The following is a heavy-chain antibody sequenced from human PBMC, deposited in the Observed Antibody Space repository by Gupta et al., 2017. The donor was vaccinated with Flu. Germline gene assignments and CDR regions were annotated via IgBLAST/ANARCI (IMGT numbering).Heavy chain of an antibody. Sequence: QAKGKGLEGVSGNNGSGNKNYYPDSVKGRFTVSRDNEKNRMYLQRNSLRVEDTAVFDCARGDMVRDLRTGFDSWGQGILVNVS. J-gene: IGHJ5*01. D-gene: IGHD3-10*01. CDR3: ARGDMVRDLRTGFDS. V-gene: IGHV3-23*01. CDR2: NNGSGNKN.